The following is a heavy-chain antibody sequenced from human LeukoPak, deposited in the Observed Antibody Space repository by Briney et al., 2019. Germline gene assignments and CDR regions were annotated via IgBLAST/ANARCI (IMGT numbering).Heavy chain of an antibody. J-gene: IGHJ4*02. CDR1: GFTFSSYS. V-gene: IGHV3-21*01. Sequence: PGGSLRLSCAASGFTFSSYSMNWVRQAPGKGLEWVSSISSSSSYIYYADSVKGRFTISRDNAKNSLYLQMNSLRAEDTAVYYCARASPIVGAPDYWGQGTLVTVSS. CDR2: ISSSSSYI. D-gene: IGHD1-26*01. CDR3: ARASPIVGAPDY.